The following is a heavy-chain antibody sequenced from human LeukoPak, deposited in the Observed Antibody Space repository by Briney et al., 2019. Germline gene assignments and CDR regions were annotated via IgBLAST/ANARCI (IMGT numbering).Heavy chain of an antibody. J-gene: IGHJ4*02. CDR3: ARAGSWDITWYQ. Sequence: GGSLRLSCAASGFTFSSYGMHWVRQAPGKGLEWVAFIRYDGSNKYYADSVMGRFTISRDNAKNSLYLQMNSLRAEDTALYYCARAGSWDITWYQWGQGTLVTVSS. V-gene: IGHV3-30*02. CDR1: GFTFSSYG. D-gene: IGHD2-15*01. CDR2: IRYDGSNK.